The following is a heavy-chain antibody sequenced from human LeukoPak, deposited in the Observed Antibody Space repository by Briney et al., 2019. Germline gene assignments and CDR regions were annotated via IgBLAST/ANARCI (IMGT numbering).Heavy chain of an antibody. Sequence: GGSLRLSCTASGFTFDDYAMHWVRQVPGKGLDWVSSISWNSRSIDYADSVKGRFIVSRDNAQNSVSLQMNSLRPEDTAFYYCVKDIFRGTYSGFDYWGQGTLVNVSS. V-gene: IGHV3-9*01. D-gene: IGHD1-26*01. CDR2: ISWNSRSI. CDR1: GFTFDDYA. CDR3: VKDIFRGTYSGFDY. J-gene: IGHJ4*02.